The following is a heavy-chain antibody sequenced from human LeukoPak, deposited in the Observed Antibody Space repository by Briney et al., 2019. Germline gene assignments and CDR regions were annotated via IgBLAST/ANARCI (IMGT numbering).Heavy chain of an antibody. CDR2: IYTSGST. J-gene: IGHJ5*02. CDR3: ARDLGSVWFDP. V-gene: IGHV4-61*02. CDR1: GGSVSSGSYY. D-gene: IGHD3-10*01. Sequence: PSETLSLTCTVSGGSVSSGSYYWSWIRQPAGKGLEWIGRIYTSGSTNYNPSLKSRVTISVDTSKNQFSLKLSSVTAADTAVYFCARDLGSVWFDPWGQGTLVTISS.